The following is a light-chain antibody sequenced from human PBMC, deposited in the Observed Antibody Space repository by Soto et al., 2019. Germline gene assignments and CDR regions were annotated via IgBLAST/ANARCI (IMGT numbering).Light chain of an antibody. CDR3: SSYTSSSTHV. CDR2: DVN. Sequence: QSALTQPASVSGSPGQSITISCTGTSSDVGGYNFVSWYQQHPGKVPKLMIFDVNSRPSGVSDRFSGSKSGNTASLTISGLQAEDEGDYYGSSYTSSSTHVFGSGTKVTVL. CDR1: SSDVGGYNF. J-gene: IGLJ1*01. V-gene: IGLV2-14*03.